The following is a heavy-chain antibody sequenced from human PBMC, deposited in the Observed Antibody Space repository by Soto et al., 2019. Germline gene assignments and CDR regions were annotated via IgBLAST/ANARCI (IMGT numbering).Heavy chain of an antibody. J-gene: IGHJ4*02. CDR3: ARGGHIAVVTASFDN. CDR2: IHPSGGGT. D-gene: IGHD2-21*02. V-gene: IGHV1-46*02. Sequence: QVQLVQSGAEVRKPGASVKVSCKPSGYTFNTYYLHWLRQAPGQALEWMGVIHPSGGGTTYAQKXLXXXTXSRDTSTTTVFMELSSLRSDDTAVYYCARGGHIAVVTASFDNWGQGTLVTVSS. CDR1: GYTFNTYY.